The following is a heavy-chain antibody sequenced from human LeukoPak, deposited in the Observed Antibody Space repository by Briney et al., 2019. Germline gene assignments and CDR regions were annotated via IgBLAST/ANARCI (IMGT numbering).Heavy chain of an antibody. D-gene: IGHD3-3*01. V-gene: IGHV4-30-4*08. Sequence: SQTLSLTCTVSGGSVSSGDYYWSWIRQPPGKGLEWIGYIYYSGSTYYNPSLKSRVTISVDTSKNQFSLKLSSVTAADTAVYYCAREGVGDFWSGSGYYFDYWGQGTLVTVSS. CDR3: AREGVGDFWSGSGYYFDY. J-gene: IGHJ4*02. CDR2: IYYSGST. CDR1: GGSVSSGDYY.